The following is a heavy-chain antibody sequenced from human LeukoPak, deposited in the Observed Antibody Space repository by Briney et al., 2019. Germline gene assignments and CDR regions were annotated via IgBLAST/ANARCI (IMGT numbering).Heavy chain of an antibody. V-gene: IGHV4-59*11. CDR3: ARRKRGDSNNLDWFDP. Sequence: SETLSLTCTVSGGSINSHYWTWIRQPPEKGLEWIGYVDHSGYTNFNPSLKSRVTISADTSKNQFSLRMTSVTAADMAVYYCARRKRGDSNNLDWFDPCGQGTLVT. CDR1: GGSINSHY. CDR2: VDHSGYT. J-gene: IGHJ5*02. D-gene: IGHD3-22*01.